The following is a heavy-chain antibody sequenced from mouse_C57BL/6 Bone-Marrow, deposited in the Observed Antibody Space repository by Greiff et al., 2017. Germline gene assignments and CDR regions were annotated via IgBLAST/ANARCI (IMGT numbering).Heavy chain of an antibody. CDR2: IWSDGST. J-gene: IGHJ4*01. CDR1: GFSLTSYG. V-gene: IGHV2-6-1*01. Sequence: VKLMESGPGLVAPSQSLSITCTVSGFSLTSYGVHWVRQPPGKGLEWLVVIWSDGSTTYNSALKSRLSISKDNSKSQVFLKMNSRQTDDTAMYYCARQDYGNYVGYAMDYWGQGTSVTVSS. D-gene: IGHD2-1*01. CDR3: ARQDYGNYVGYAMDY.